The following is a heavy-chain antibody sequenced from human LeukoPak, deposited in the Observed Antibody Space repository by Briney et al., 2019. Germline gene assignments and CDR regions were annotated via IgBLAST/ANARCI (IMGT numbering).Heavy chain of an antibody. CDR1: GFTFTNDA. V-gene: IGHV3-23*01. Sequence: GGSLRLSCAVSGFTFTNDAMSWVRQAPGKGLEWVSAVSSSGYSTYYADSVKGRFTLSRDNSKNTLYLQMNSLRAEDTAVYYCVWEPYARLDYWGQGTLVTVSS. CDR3: VWEPYARLDY. CDR2: VSSSGYST. J-gene: IGHJ4*02. D-gene: IGHD1-26*01.